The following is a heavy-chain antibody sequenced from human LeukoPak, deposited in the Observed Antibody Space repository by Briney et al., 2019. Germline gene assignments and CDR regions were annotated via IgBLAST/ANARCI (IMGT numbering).Heavy chain of an antibody. CDR1: GYTFTSYG. V-gene: IGHV1-18*04. Sequence: ASVKVSYKASGYTFTSYGISWVRQAPGQGLEWMGWISAYNGNTNYAQKLQGRVTMTTDTSTSTAYMELRSLRSDDTAVYYCARDRASTRLDPHGDYWGQGTLVTVSS. CDR2: ISAYNGNT. J-gene: IGHJ4*02. D-gene: IGHD2/OR15-2a*01. CDR3: ARDRASTRLDPHGDY.